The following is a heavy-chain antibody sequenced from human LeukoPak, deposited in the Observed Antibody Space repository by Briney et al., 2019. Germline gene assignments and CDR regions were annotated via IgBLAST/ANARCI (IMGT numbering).Heavy chain of an antibody. CDR1: GGSISSSSYY. CDR2: IYYSGST. D-gene: IGHD5-18*01. Sequence: SETLSLTCTVSGGSISSSSYYWGWIRQPPGKGLGWIGSIYYSGSTYYNPSLKSRVTISVDTSKNQFSLKLSSVTAADTAVYYCARRRIQLRDAFDIWGQGTMVTVSS. V-gene: IGHV4-39*01. CDR3: ARRRIQLRDAFDI. J-gene: IGHJ3*02.